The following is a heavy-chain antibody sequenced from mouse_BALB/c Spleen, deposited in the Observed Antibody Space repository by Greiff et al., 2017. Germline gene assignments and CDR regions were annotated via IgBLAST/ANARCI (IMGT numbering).Heavy chain of an antibody. CDR1: GYAFTNYL. Sequence: VQLQQSGAELVRPGTSVKVSCKASGYAFTNYLIEWVKQRPGQGLEWIGVINPGSGGTNYNEKFKGKATLTADKSSSTAYMQLSSLTSDDSAVYFCAREGDYGSSYVGAMDYWGQGTSVTVSS. CDR2: INPGSGGT. D-gene: IGHD1-1*01. J-gene: IGHJ4*01. CDR3: AREGDYGSSYVGAMDY. V-gene: IGHV1-54*01.